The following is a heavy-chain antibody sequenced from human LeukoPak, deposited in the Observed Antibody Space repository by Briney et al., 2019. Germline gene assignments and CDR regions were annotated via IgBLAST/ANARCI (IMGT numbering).Heavy chain of an antibody. CDR3: AKVEFASEGYFDY. V-gene: IGHV3-30*02. J-gene: IGHJ4*02. Sequence: PGGSLRLSCAASGFTFSSYGMHWVRQAPGKGLEWVAFIRYDGSNKYYADSVKGRFTISRDNSKNTLYLQMNSLRAEDTAVYYCAKVEFASEGYFDYWGQGTLVTVSS. D-gene: IGHD1-1*01. CDR1: GFTFSSYG. CDR2: IRYDGSNK.